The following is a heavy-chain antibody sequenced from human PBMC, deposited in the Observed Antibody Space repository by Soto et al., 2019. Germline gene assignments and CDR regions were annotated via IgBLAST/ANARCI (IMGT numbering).Heavy chain of an antibody. CDR3: SKAMIGRYDSDAFDV. J-gene: IGHJ3*01. D-gene: IGHD3-22*01. CDR1: GFSFSRYG. V-gene: IGHV3-30*18. CDR2: ISYYESTT. Sequence: PWGSRRLSCAASGFSFSRYGIHWVRQAPGKGLEWVAVISYYESTTFYADSVKGRFTISRDNSKNTLFLQMNSLRPEDTAVYYCSKAMIGRYDSDAFDVWGQG.